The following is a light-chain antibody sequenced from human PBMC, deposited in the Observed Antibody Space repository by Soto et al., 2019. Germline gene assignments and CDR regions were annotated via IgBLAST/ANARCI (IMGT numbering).Light chain of an antibody. J-gene: IGLJ3*02. CDR3: SSYTARSTWV. Sequence: QSALTQPASVSGSPGQSITISCTGTSSDVGGYNYVSWYQQHPGTSPKLMIYEVSNRPSGVSKRFSGSKSGNTASLIISGLQAEDEGDYYCSSYTARSTWVFGVGTKLTVI. V-gene: IGLV2-14*01. CDR2: EVS. CDR1: SSDVGGYNY.